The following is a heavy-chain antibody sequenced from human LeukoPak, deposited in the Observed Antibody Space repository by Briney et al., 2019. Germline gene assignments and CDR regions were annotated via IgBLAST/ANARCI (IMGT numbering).Heavy chain of an antibody. D-gene: IGHD5-18*01. V-gene: IGHV1-69*06. CDR1: GGTFSSYA. Sequence: SVKVSCKASGGTFSSYAISWVRQAPGQGLEWMGGIIPIFGTANYAQKFQGRVTITADKSTSTAYMELSSLRSEDTAVYYCARANRYSYGGGYFDYWGQGTLVTVSS. J-gene: IGHJ4*02. CDR2: IIPIFGTA. CDR3: ARANRYSYGGGYFDY.